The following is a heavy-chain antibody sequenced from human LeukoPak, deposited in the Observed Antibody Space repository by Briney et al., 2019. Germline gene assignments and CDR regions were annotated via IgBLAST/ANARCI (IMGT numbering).Heavy chain of an antibody. CDR3: ARREVKAAPDDYYYYGMDV. J-gene: IGHJ6*04. Sequence: ASVKVSCKAFGGTFSSYAISWVRQAPGQGLEWMGGIIPIFGTANYAQKFQGRVTITADEFTSTAYMELSSLRSEDTAVYYCARREVKAAPDDYYYYGMDVWGKGTTVTVSS. D-gene: IGHD6-13*01. CDR2: IIPIFGTA. V-gene: IGHV1-69*01. CDR1: GGTFSSYA.